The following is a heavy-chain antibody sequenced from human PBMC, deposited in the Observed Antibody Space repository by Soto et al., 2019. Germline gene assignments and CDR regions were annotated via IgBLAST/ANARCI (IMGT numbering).Heavy chain of an antibody. CDR2: IYSSGST. CDR3: ARDLGGWYWFDP. J-gene: IGHJ5*02. D-gene: IGHD6-19*01. V-gene: IGHV4-59*01. CDR1: GGSISSYY. Sequence: QVQLQESGPRLVKPSETLSLTCTVSGGSISSYYWNWIRQPPGKGLQWIGYIYSSGSTMYNPSLKSRVTMSVDKSKNQFSLKLNSVTAADTAVYYCARDLGGWYWFDPWGQGTLVTVSS.